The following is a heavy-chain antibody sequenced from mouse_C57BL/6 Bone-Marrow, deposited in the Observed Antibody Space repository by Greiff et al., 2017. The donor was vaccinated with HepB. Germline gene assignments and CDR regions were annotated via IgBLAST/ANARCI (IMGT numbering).Heavy chain of an antibody. CDR1: GFNIKDYY. CDR2: IDPDDGDT. Sequence: VQLQQSGAELVRPGASVKLSCTASGFNIKDYYMHWVKQRPEQGLEWIGWIDPDDGDTEYASKFQGKATITADTSSNTAYLQLSSLKSEDTAVYYCTKDSNYSYYYAMDYWGQGTSVTVSS. D-gene: IGHD2-5*01. CDR3: TKDSNYSYYYAMDY. J-gene: IGHJ4*01. V-gene: IGHV14-4*01.